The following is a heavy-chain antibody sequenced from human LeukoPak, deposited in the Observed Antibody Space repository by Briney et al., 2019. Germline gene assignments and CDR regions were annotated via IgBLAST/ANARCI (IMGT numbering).Heavy chain of an antibody. V-gene: IGHV3-7*01. CDR3: ARGPLIAAAGTS. D-gene: IGHD6-13*01. CDR2: IKEDGSEK. J-gene: IGHJ5*02. Sequence: GGSLRLSCAASGFTSSSYWMSWVRQAPGKGLEWVANIKEDGSEKHYVDSVKGRFTISRDNAKNSLYLQMNSLRAEDTAVYYCARGPLIAAAGTSWGQGILVTVSS. CDR1: GFTSSSYW.